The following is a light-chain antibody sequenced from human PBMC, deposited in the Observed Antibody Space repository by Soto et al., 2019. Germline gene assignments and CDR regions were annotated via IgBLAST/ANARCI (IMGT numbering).Light chain of an antibody. CDR1: QSVSSR. V-gene: IGKV3-20*01. CDR3: QKYGTFWT. J-gene: IGKJ1*01. CDR2: DAS. Sequence: EIVLTQSPGTLSLSPGERATLSCRASQSVSSRLAWYQQKPGQAPRLLISDASNRATGIPARFSGSGSETDFTLTIRRLEPDDFAVYYCQKYGTFWTFGQGTKVDNK.